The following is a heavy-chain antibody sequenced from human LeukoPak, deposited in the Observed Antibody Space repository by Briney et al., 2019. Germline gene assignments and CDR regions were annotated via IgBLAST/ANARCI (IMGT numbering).Heavy chain of an antibody. CDR1: GFTFTKFW. Sequence: GESLRLSCEASGFTFTKFWMSWVRQAPGKGMEWVAVISYDGSNKYYADSMKGRFTISRDNSKNTLYLQMNSLRAEDTSVYYCARDSGSYYRFDYWGQGTLVTVSS. J-gene: IGHJ4*02. V-gene: IGHV3-30*03. D-gene: IGHD1-26*01. CDR2: ISYDGSNK. CDR3: ARDSGSYYRFDY.